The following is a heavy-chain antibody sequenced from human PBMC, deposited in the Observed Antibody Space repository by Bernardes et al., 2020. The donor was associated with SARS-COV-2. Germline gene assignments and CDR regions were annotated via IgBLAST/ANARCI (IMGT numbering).Heavy chain of an antibody. J-gene: IGHJ3*02. D-gene: IGHD3-22*01. V-gene: IGHV3-23*01. Sequence: GGSLRLSCAASGFTFSSYAMSWVRQAPGKGLEWVSAISGSGGSTYYADSVKGRFTISRDNSKNTLYLQMNSLRAEDTAVYYCAKDYYDSSLPSNAFDIWGQGTMVTVSS. CDR2: ISGSGGST. CDR3: AKDYYDSSLPSNAFDI. CDR1: GFTFSSYA.